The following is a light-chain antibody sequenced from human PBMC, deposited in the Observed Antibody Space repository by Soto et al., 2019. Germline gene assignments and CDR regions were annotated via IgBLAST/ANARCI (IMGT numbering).Light chain of an antibody. CDR2: EVS. CDR3: SSYRSSNTLL. Sequence: QSVLTRPASVSGSPGQSITISCTGTSSDVGDYDYVSWYQQYAGKAPKMMIYEVSNRPSGVSNRFSGSKSGNTASLTISGLQAEDEADYYCSSYRSSNTLLFGGGTKLTVL. V-gene: IGLV2-14*01. J-gene: IGLJ2*01. CDR1: SSDVGDYDY.